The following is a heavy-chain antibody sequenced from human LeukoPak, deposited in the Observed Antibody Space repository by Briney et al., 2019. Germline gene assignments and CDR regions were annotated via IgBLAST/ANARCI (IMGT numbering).Heavy chain of an antibody. J-gene: IGHJ4*02. D-gene: IGHD3-3*01. V-gene: IGHV4-30-2*03. Sequence: PSETLSLTCAVSGGSISSGGYSWSWIRQPPGKGLEWIGYIYHSGSTYYNPSLKSRVTISVDTSKNQFSLKLSSVTAADTAVYYCARQGDFGVFGPTRGYFDYWGQGTLVTVSS. CDR2: IYHSGST. CDR3: ARQGDFGVFGPTRGYFDY. CDR1: GGSISSGGYS.